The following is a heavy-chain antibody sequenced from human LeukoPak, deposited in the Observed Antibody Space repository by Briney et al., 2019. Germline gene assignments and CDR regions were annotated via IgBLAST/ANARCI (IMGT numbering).Heavy chain of an antibody. Sequence: GRSLRLSCAASGFTFSSYGMHWVRQAPGKGLEWVAVISYDGSNKYYADSVKGRFTISRDNSKNTLYLQMNSLRAEDTAVYYCASLIVVVPAARNSAFDYWGQGTLVTVSS. J-gene: IGHJ4*02. V-gene: IGHV3-30*03. CDR1: GFTFSSYG. CDR2: ISYDGSNK. D-gene: IGHD2-2*01. CDR3: ASLIVVVPAARNSAFDY.